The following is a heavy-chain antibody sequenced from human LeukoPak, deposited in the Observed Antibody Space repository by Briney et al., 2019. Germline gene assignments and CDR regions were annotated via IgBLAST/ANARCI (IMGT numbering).Heavy chain of an antibody. CDR2: ISYEATNE. D-gene: IGHD3-10*01. Sequence: PGGSLRLSCAASGFTFNFFSMYWVRQSPGKGLEGVAVISYEATNEYYADSVKGRFTISRDDSKSTLYLQMNSLRAEDTAVYYCVRDFASGSYYNLFDYWGQGTLVTVSS. CDR3: VRDFASGSYYNLFDY. J-gene: IGHJ4*02. CDR1: GFTFNFFS. V-gene: IGHV3-30*04.